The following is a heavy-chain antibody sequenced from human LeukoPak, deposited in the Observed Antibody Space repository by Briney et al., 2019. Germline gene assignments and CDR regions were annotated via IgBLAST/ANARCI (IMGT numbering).Heavy chain of an antibody. Sequence: GGSLRLSCAASGFTFSYYGMHWVRQGPGKGLEWVAFIRLDGSNKYYADSVKGRFTISRDNSKNTLYLQMNSLRTEDTALYYCARGRPTWEKTKENFFDPWGQGTLVTVSS. CDR3: ARGRPTWEKTKENFFDP. D-gene: IGHD1-26*01. J-gene: IGHJ5*02. CDR1: GFTFSYYG. CDR2: IRLDGSNK. V-gene: IGHV3-30*02.